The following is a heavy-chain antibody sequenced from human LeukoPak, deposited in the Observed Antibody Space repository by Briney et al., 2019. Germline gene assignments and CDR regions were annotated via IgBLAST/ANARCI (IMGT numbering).Heavy chain of an antibody. CDR3: ARGRLYCSSTSCYTGAYYYYYYMDV. V-gene: IGHV4-59*12. J-gene: IGHJ6*03. CDR2: IYHSGST. CDR1: GGSISSYY. D-gene: IGHD2-2*02. Sequence: KSSETLSLTCTVSGGSISSYYWSWIRQPPGKGLEWIGEIYHSGSTNYNPSLKSRVTISVDKSKNQFSLKLSSVTAADTAVYYCARGRLYCSSTSCYTGAYYYYYYMDVWGKGTTVTVSS.